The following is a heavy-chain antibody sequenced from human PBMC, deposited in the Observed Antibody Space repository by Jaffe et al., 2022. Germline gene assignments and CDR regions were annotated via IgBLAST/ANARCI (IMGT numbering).Heavy chain of an antibody. CDR1: GGSFSGYY. CDR2: INHSGST. D-gene: IGHD6-13*01. V-gene: IGHV4-34*01. CDR3: ARDEQQPGAEPFDY. J-gene: IGHJ4*02. Sequence: QVQLQQWGAGLLKPSETLSLTCAVYGGSFSGYYWSWIRQPPGKGLEWIGEINHSGSTNYNPSLKSRVTISVDTSKNQFSLKLSSVTAADTAVYYCARDEQQPGAEPFDYWGQGTLVTVSS.